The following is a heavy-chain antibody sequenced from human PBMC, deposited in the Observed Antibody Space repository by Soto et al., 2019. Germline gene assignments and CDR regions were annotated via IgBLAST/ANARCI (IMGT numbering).Heavy chain of an antibody. J-gene: IGHJ5*02. CDR2: IIPIFGTS. Sequence: QLQLVQSGAEVKKPGSSVNVSCKTSGGSFSSNTITWVRQAPGQGLEWMGGIIPIFGTSNYAQKFQGRVTVTADESTNSVYMELSRRRYEDTSVYYCARDVLLVVVSDTRAAGWLDPWGKGTLVTVTS. CDR1: GGSFSSNT. CDR3: ARDVLLVVVSDTRAAGWLDP. D-gene: IGHD2-15*01. V-gene: IGHV1-69*19.